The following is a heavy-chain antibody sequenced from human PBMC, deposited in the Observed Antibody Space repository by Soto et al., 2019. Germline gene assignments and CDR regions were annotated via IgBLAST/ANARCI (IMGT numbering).Heavy chain of an antibody. V-gene: IGHV1-8*01. D-gene: IGHD2-15*01. CDR3: VRQPGGVATPGDYY. CDR2: MNPDSGDT. CDR1: GYPFSAFD. J-gene: IGHJ4*02. Sequence: VQLVQSGAEVKKPGASVKVSCEDSGYPFSAFDINWVRQAGGQGLEWMGWMNPDSGDTAFAQRFQDRITMTRSTSISTAYMELSRLKSDDTAVYFCVRQPGGVATPGDYYWGQGTLVTVSS.